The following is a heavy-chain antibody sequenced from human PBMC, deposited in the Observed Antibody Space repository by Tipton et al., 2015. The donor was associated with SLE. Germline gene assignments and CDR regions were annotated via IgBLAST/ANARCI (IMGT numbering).Heavy chain of an antibody. CDR3: ARVMSDFWSGHDY. CDR1: GFSFSDYY. CDR2: ISTSGSTI. Sequence: SLRLSCAASGFSFSDYYMSWIRQAPGKGLEWVSYISTSGSTIYYADSVKGRFTISRDNTKKSLVLQMNSLRAEDTAVYYCARVMSDFWSGHDYWGQGTLVTVSP. J-gene: IGHJ4*02. V-gene: IGHV3-11*01. D-gene: IGHD3-3*01.